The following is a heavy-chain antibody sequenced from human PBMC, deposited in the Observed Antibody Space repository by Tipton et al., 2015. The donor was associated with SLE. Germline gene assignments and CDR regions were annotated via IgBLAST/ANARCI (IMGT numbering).Heavy chain of an antibody. V-gene: IGHV3-23*01. CDR2: ISGSGGST. CDR1: GFTFSTYA. D-gene: IGHD3-3*01. Sequence: SLRLSCAASGFTFSTYAMSWVRQAPGKGLEWVSAISGSGGSTYYADSVKGRFTIFRDNSKNTLYLQMNSLRAEDTAVYYCAKSTDFWRCDKTGMDVWGQGTTVTVSS. CDR3: AKSTDFWRCDKTGMDV. J-gene: IGHJ6*02.